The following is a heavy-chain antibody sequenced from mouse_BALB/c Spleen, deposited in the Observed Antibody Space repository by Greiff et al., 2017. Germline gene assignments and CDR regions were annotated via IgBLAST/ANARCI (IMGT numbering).Heavy chain of an antibody. J-gene: IGHJ2*01. D-gene: IGHD2-10*02. CDR3: ARLGMYGNYFDY. Sequence: EVMLVESGGGLVQPGGSRKLSCAASGFTFSSFGMHWVRQAPEKGLEWVAYISSGSSTIYYADTVKGRFTISRDNPKNTLFLQMTSLRSEDTAMYYCARLGMYGNYFDYWGQGTTLTVSS. V-gene: IGHV5-17*02. CDR2: ISSGSSTI. CDR1: GFTFSSFG.